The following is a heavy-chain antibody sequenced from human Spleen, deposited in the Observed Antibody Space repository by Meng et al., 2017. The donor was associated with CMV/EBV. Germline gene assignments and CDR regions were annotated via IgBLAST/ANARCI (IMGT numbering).Heavy chain of an antibody. D-gene: IGHD1-1*01. J-gene: IGHJ6*02. V-gene: IGHV1-2*02. CDR3: ARVRNEYYGMDV. Sequence: ASVKVSCKASGYTFTGYYMHWVRQAPGQGLEWMGWINPNNGGTKYAQKFQGRVTMTRDTSIGTAYMELSRLRSDDTAVYYCARVRNEYYGMDVWGQGTTVTVSS. CDR1: GYTFTGYY. CDR2: INPNNGGT.